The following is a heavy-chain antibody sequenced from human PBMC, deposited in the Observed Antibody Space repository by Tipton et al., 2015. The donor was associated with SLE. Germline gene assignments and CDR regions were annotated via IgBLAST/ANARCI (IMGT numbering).Heavy chain of an antibody. CDR1: GGSISSYY. CDR2: IHHSGTT. V-gene: IGHV4-59*01. CDR3: VRELDTFEI. Sequence: TLSLTCTVSGGSISSYYWSWIRQPPGKGLEWIGYIHHSGTTNYNPSLQSRVTISRDPSKNQFSLKLSSATAADTAVYYCVRELDTFEIWGPGTKVIVSS. J-gene: IGHJ3*02.